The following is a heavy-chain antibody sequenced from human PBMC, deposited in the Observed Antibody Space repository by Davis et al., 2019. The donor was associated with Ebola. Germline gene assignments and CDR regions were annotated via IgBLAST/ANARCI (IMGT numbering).Heavy chain of an antibody. V-gene: IGHV3-23*01. CDR2: ISGSGGST. Sequence: PGGSLRLSYAASGFTFSSYAMSWVRQAPGKGLEWVSAISGSGGSTYYADSVKGRFTISRDNSKNTLYLQMNSLRAEDTAVYYCAKGEGDFWSVYGDYWGQGTLVTVSS. D-gene: IGHD3-3*01. J-gene: IGHJ4*02. CDR3: AKGEGDFWSVYGDY. CDR1: GFTFSSYA.